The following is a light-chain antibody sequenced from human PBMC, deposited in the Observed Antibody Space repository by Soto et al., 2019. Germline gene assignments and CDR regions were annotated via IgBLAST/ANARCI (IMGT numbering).Light chain of an antibody. Sequence: DIQMTQSPSSVSASVGDRVTITCRASQDISGNLLWFQQKPGKAPKLLIYAASSLQSGVPSRFSGSGSRTDFTLTISSLQPEDCVTYYCQQANSYPRTFGPGTKVDIK. CDR2: AAS. CDR3: QQANSYPRT. V-gene: IGKV1-12*01. CDR1: QDISGN. J-gene: IGKJ3*01.